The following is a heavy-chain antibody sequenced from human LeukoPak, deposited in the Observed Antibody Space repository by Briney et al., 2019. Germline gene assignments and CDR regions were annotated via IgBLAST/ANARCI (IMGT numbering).Heavy chain of an antibody. CDR1: EFTFSSYW. V-gene: IGHV3-7*01. J-gene: IGHJ4*02. D-gene: IGHD3-16*01. Sequence: GGSLRLSCAASEFTFSSYWMSWVHQAPGKGLEWVANIKQDGSEKYYVVSVKGRFTVSRDNAKSSLYLQMNSLRAEDTAVYYCARYFLRSFDYWGQGTLVTVSS. CDR3: ARYFLRSFDY. CDR2: IKQDGSEK.